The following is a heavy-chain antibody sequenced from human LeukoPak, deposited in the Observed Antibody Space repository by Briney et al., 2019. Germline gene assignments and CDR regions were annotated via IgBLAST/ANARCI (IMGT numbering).Heavy chain of an antibody. CDR1: GYTFTDYY. CDR2: VDPEDGET. J-gene: IGHJ4*02. D-gene: IGHD1-26*01. CDR3: ATVASREVGATFDY. V-gene: IGHV1-69-2*01. Sequence: ASVTISCKVSGYTFTDYYMHWVQQAPGKGLEWMGLVDPEDGETIYAEKFQGRVTITADTSTDTAYMELSSLRSEDTAVYYCATVASREVGATFDYWGQGTLVTVSS.